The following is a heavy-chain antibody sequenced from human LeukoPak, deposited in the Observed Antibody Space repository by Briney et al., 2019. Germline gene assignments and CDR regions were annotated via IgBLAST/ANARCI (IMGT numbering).Heavy chain of an antibody. J-gene: IGHJ4*02. V-gene: IGHV3-23*01. Sequence: PGGSLRLSCGASGFTFTTYAMTWVRQAPGKGLEWVSSTTGSGGSTYYGDSVKGRFTISRDNSKNTLYLQMNSLRAEDTAMYYCVKDRHYSSSIMGIWGQGTLVTVSS. CDR1: GFTFTTYA. D-gene: IGHD6-19*01. CDR2: TTGSGGST. CDR3: VKDRHYSSSIMGI.